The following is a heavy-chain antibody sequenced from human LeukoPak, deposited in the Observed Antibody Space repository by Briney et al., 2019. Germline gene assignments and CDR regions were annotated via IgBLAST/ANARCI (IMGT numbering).Heavy chain of an antibody. J-gene: IGHJ4*02. D-gene: IGHD1-26*01. CDR3: ARSYSGIPYYFDY. V-gene: IGHV4-39*01. CDR1: VGSIRSSYYY. CDR2: IYDSGST. Sequence: SETLSLTCTVSVGSIRSSYYYWGWIRQPPGKGLEWIGSIYDSGSTYYNPSLKSRVTISVDTSKNQFSLKLNSVTAADTAVYYCARSYSGIPYYFDYWGQGTLVTVSS.